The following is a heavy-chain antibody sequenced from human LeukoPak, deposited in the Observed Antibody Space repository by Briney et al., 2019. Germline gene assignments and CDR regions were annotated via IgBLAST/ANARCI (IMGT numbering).Heavy chain of an antibody. V-gene: IGHV3-66*01. CDR2: IYSGGST. J-gene: IGHJ4*02. Sequence: GGSLRLSCAASGFTVSSNYMSWVRQAPGKGLEWVSVIYSGGSTYHADSVKGRFTISRDNSKNTLYLQMNSLRAEDTAVYYCARATNWNYDCWGRGTLVTVSS. CDR1: GFTVSSNY. CDR3: ARATNWNYDC. D-gene: IGHD1-7*01.